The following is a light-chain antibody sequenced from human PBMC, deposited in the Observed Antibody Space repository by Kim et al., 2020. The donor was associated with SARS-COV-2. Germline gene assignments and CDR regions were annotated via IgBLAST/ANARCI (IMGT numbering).Light chain of an antibody. V-gene: IGLV3-1*01. CDR3: QAWDSSTAV. CDR2: QDS. J-gene: IGLJ1*01. Sequence: SVSPEQTASITCSGDKLGDKYACWYQQKPGQSPVLVIYQDSKRPSGIPERFSGSNSGKTATLTISGTQAMDEADYYCQAWDSSTAVFGTGTKVTVL. CDR1: KLGDKY.